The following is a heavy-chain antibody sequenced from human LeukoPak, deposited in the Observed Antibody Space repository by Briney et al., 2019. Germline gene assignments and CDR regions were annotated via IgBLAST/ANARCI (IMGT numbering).Heavy chain of an antibody. CDR2: ISGSGGGT. Sequence: GGSLRLSCAVSGITLSNYGMTWVRQAPGKGLEWVAGISGSGGGTHYADSVKGRFTISRDNPKNTLHLQMSSLRAEDTAVYFCAKRGVVIRVILVGFHKEAYYFDSWGQGALVTVSS. J-gene: IGHJ4*02. CDR3: AKRGVVIRVILVGFHKEAYYFDS. V-gene: IGHV3-23*01. D-gene: IGHD3-22*01. CDR1: GITLSNYG.